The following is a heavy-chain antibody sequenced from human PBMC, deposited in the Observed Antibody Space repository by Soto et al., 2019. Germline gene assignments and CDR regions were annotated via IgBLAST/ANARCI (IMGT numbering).Heavy chain of an antibody. CDR3: ARVIERITIFGVVTWFDP. CDR2: IYYSGST. J-gene: IGHJ5*02. D-gene: IGHD3-3*01. Sequence: PSETLSLTCTVSGGSISSGGYYWSWIRQHPGKGLEWIGYIYYSGSTYYNPSLKSRVTISVDTSKNQFSLKLSSVTAADTAVYYCARVIERITIFGVVTWFDPWGQGTLVTVSS. CDR1: GGSISSGGYY. V-gene: IGHV4-31*03.